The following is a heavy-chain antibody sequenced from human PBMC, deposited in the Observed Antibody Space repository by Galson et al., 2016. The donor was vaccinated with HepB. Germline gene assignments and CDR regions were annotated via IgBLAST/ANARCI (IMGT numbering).Heavy chain of an antibody. J-gene: IGHJ4*02. D-gene: IGHD1-26*01. CDR2: IIPSFVTP. CDR3: AHSLYSTNWCVIDF. Sequence: SVKVSCKASGGTFSSYTMSWVRQAPGQGLEWMGGIIPSFVTPHYAEKFQGRLTVTADESTNTVYMELASLRSEDTAVYYCAHSLYSTNWCVIDFWGRGTLVTVSS. CDR1: GGTFSSYT. V-gene: IGHV1-69*13.